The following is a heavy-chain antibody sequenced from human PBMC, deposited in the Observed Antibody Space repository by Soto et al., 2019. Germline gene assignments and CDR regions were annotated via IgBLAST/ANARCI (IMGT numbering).Heavy chain of an antibody. CDR1: GFTFISSF. D-gene: IGHD6-19*01. CDR3: ARYFRGSGRYFFDY. Sequence: GGSLRLSCVASGFTFISSFMGWVRQAPGKGLEWVANINQDGGGTYYVDSVEGRFTISRDNAKDSLYLQMNSLRGEDTDVYYCARYFRGSGRYFFDYWGQGTLLTVSS. J-gene: IGHJ4*02. V-gene: IGHV3-7*03. CDR2: INQDGGGT.